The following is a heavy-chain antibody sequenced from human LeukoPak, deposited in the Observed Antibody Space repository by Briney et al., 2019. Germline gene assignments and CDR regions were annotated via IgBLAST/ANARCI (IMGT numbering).Heavy chain of an antibody. Sequence: SETLSLTCTVSGGSISSSSYYWSWIRQPPGKGLEWIGYIYHSGSTNYNPSLKSRVTISVDTSKNQFSLKLSSVTAADTAVYYCARGHDAFDIWGQGTMVTVSS. CDR1: GGSISSSSYY. J-gene: IGHJ3*02. CDR3: ARGHDAFDI. V-gene: IGHV4-61*01. CDR2: IYHSGST.